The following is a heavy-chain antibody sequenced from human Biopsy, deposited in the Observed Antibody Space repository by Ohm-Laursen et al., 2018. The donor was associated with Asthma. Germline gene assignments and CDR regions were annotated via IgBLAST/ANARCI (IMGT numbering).Heavy chain of an antibody. J-gene: IGHJ5*02. D-gene: IGHD6-13*01. CDR3: ARGQKSAGDRWFDP. CDR1: GYTFIGCH. V-gene: IGHV1-2*06. Sequence: ASVKVSCNASGYTFIGCHIHWMRQAPGQGLEWVGRINPNSGGTNYAQKFQGRVTMTRDTSISTAYMEVSRLRSDDAAVYYCARGQKSAGDRWFDPWGQGTLVTVSS. CDR2: INPNSGGT.